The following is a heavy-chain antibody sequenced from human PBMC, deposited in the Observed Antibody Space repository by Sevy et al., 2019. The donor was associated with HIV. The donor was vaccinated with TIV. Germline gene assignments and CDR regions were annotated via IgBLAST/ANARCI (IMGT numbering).Heavy chain of an antibody. Sequence: ASVKVSCKASGYAFGIYDLIWVRQAPGQGLEWMGWITPYSGDTTYAQKFQGRVTMTTDTSTRTAYMELSSLTSDDAGVYYCARGRFPAPHNGMYSFDSWAHGTLVTVSS. CDR3: ARGRFPAPHNGMYSFDS. D-gene: IGHD1-26*01. CDR2: ITPYSGDT. J-gene: IGHJ4*01. CDR1: GYAFGIYD. V-gene: IGHV1-18*01.